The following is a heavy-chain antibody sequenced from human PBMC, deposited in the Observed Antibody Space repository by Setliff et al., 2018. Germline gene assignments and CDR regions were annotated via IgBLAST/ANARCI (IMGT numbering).Heavy chain of an antibody. V-gene: IGHV3-7*03. Sequence: GGSLRLSCAASGFTFSSYWMSWVRQAPGKGLEWVANIKQGGVEIYHVDSVEGRFTISRDNAKNSLYLQMNSLRAEDTAVYYCVRAFWTYSDYASLACFDYWGQGALVTVSS. CDR3: VRAFWTYSDYASLACFDY. D-gene: IGHD5-12*01. J-gene: IGHJ4*02. CDR2: IKQGGVEI. CDR1: GFTFSSYW.